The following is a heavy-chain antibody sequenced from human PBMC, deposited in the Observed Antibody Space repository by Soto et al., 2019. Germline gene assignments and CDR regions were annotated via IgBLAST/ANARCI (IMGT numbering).Heavy chain of an antibody. V-gene: IGHV1-8*01. CDR2: MNPNSGNT. Sequence: ASVKVSCKASGYTFTSYDINWVLQATGQGLEWMGWMNPNSGNTGYAQKFQGRVTMTRNTSISTAYMELSSLRSEDTAVYYCARGLRYYYYMDVWGKGTTVTVSS. CDR3: ARGLRYYYYMDV. CDR1: GYTFTSYD. J-gene: IGHJ6*03.